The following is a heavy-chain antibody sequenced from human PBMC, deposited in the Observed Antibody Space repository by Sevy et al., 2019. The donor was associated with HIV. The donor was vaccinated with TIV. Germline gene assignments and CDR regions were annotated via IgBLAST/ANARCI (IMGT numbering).Heavy chain of an antibody. J-gene: IGHJ4*02. CDR2: INAGNGNT. Sequence: ASVKVSCKASGYTFTTYAIHWVRQAPGQRLEWMGWINAGNGNTKYSQKFQGRVTITRDTSAGTAYMELSSLRSEDTAVYYCARDGAAAAGIFDYWGQGTLVTVSS. D-gene: IGHD6-13*01. V-gene: IGHV1-3*01. CDR3: ARDGAAAAGIFDY. CDR1: GYTFTTYA.